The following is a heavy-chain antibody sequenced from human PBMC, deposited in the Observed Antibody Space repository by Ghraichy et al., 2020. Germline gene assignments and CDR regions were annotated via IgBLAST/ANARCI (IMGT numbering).Heavy chain of an antibody. V-gene: IGHV3-30*02. CDR1: GFTFSNYG. CDR2: LCFDGYNK. D-gene: IGHD2-2*01. CDR3: PKNGGSAVPAAYNWFDP. J-gene: IGHJ5*02. Sequence: GGSLRLSCAASGFTFSNYGMHWVRQAPGKGLEWVALLCFDGYNKYYADSVKGRFTISRDTSKNTLYLQMNSLRVEDTAVYYWPKNGGSAVPAAYNWFDPWGQGALVTVSS.